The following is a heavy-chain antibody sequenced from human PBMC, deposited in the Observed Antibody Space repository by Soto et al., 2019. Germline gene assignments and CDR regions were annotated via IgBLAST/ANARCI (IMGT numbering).Heavy chain of an antibody. Sequence: QVQLQESGPGLVKPSETLSLTCTVSGGSISSYYWSWIRQPPGQGLEWIGYIYYSGSTNYNPSLKSRVTISVDTSKNQFSLKLGSATAADTAVDYCARFNWYFDLWGRGTLVTVSS. J-gene: IGHJ2*01. CDR1: GGSISSYY. CDR3: ARFNWYFDL. CDR2: IYYSGST. V-gene: IGHV4-59*08.